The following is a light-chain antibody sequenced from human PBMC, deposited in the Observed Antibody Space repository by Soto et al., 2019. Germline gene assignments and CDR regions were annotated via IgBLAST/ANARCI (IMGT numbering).Light chain of an antibody. V-gene: IGKV3-15*01. J-gene: IGKJ5*01. CDR3: QQHGSSPIT. CDR1: QGVTTN. CDR2: DVS. Sequence: EIVMTQSPATLSVSPGERATLSCRAGQGVTTNFAWYQQKSGQSPRLLIYDVSTRATGVPARFSGSGSGTDFTLTISRLEPEDFAVYYCQQHGSSPITFGQGTRLEIK.